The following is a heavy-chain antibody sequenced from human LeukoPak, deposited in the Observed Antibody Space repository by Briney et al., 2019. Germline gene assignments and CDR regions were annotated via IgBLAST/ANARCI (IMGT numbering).Heavy chain of an antibody. V-gene: IGHV4-59*01. D-gene: IGHD5-18*01. CDR3: ARGHSNTYGQNSDY. Sequence: SETLSLTCAVYGGSFSGYYWSWIRQPPGKRLEWIGYIYYTGSTNYNPSLKSRVTMSVDTSKNQLSLRLSSVTTADTAVYYRARGHSNTYGQNSDYWGQGTLVTVSS. CDR2: IYYTGST. J-gene: IGHJ4*02. CDR1: GGSFSGYY.